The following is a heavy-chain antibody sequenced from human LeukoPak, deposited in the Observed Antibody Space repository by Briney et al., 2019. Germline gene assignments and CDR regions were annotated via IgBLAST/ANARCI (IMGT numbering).Heavy chain of an antibody. CDR1: GFTFSSYG. V-gene: IGHV3-30*02. J-gene: IGHJ5*02. CDR3: AKDPTVTTSGTFDP. D-gene: IGHD4-17*01. CDR2: IRYDGSNK. Sequence: GGSLRLSCAASGFTFSSYGMHWVRQAPGKGLEWVAFIRYDGSNKYYADSVKGRFTISRDNSKNTLYLQMNSLRAEDTAVYYCAKDPTVTTSGTFDPWGQGTLVTVSS.